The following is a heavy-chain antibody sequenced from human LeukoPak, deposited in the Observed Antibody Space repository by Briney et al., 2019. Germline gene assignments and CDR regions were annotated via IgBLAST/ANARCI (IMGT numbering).Heavy chain of an antibody. CDR3: AKPFHPITAIDY. D-gene: IGHD1-14*01. CDR1: GFTFSSYA. V-gene: IGHV3-23*01. Sequence: GGSLRLSCAASGFTFSSYAMSWVRQAPGKGLEWVSAISGSGGSTYYADSVKGRFTISRDNSKNTLYLQMDSLRAEDTAVYYCAKPFHPITAIDYWGQGTLVTVSS. J-gene: IGHJ4*02. CDR2: ISGSGGST.